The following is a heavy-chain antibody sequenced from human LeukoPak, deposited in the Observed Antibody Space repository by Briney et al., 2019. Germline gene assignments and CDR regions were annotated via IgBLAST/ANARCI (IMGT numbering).Heavy chain of an antibody. V-gene: IGHV3-23*01. J-gene: IGHJ6*03. D-gene: IGHD1-26*01. CDR1: GFTFSIYA. CDR2: ISGSGGTA. Sequence: GGSLRLSCAASGFTFSIYAMSWVRQAPGKGLEWVSAISGSGGTAYYADSVKGRFTISRDNSKNTLYLQMNSLRAEDTGVYHCAKGVGYYYHYMDVWGKGTTVTVSS. CDR3: AKGVGYYYHYMDV.